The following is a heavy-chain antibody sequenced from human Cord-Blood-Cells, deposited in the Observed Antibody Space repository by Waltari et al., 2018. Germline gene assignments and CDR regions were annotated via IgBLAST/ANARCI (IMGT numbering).Heavy chain of an antibody. D-gene: IGHD1-26*01. J-gene: IGHJ4*02. CDR2: ISYDGSNK. CDR1: GFTCSISG. CDR3: AKDMGFRHFDY. Sequence: QVQLVESGGGVVQPGRSLRLSCAASGFTCSISGMHWVRQAPGKGLEWVAVISYDGSNKYYADSVKGRFTISRDNSKNTLYLQMNSLRAEDTAVYYCAKDMGFRHFDYWGQGTLVTVSS. V-gene: IGHV3-30*18.